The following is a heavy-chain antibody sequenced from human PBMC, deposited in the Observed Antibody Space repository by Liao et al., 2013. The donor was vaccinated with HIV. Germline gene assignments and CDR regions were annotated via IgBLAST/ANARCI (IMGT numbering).Heavy chain of an antibody. V-gene: IGHV4-34*01. CDR2: INHSGST. CDR3: ARGRGITMVRGVIHWRFDY. CDR1: GGSFSGYY. Sequence: QVQLQQWGAGLLKPSETLSLTCAVYGGSFSGYYWSWIRQPPGKGLEWIGEINHSGSTNYNPSLKSRVTISVDTSKNQFSLKLSSVTAADTAVYYCARGRGITMVRGVIHWRFDYWGQGTLVTVSS. J-gene: IGHJ4*02. D-gene: IGHD3-10*01.